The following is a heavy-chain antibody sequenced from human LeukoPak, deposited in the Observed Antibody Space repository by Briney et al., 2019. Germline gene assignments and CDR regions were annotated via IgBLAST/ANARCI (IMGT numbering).Heavy chain of an antibody. CDR3: ARPRRGFIVVGYNWFDP. CDR2: ISSSGITI. D-gene: IGHD2-21*01. V-gene: IGHV3-11*01. CDR1: GFTFSDYY. J-gene: IGHJ5*02. Sequence: GGSLRLSCAASGFTFSDYYMSWIRQAPGKGLEWVSYISSSGITIYYADSVKGRFTISRDNAKNSLHLQMNSLSAEDTAVYYCARPRRGFIVVGYNWFDPWGQGTLVTVSS.